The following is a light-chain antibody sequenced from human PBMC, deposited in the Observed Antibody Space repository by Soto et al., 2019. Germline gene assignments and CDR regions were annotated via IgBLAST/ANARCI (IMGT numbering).Light chain of an antibody. CDR1: RSDVGAYNY. CDR3: NSFTSRFTFV. V-gene: IGLV2-14*01. J-gene: IGLJ1*01. Sequence: QSALAQPASVSGSPGQSIAISCTGTRSDVGAYNYVSWYQQHPGKAPKLMISEVTNRPSGVSDRFSGSKSGNTASLTISGLQAEDEADYYCNSFTSRFTFVFGTGTKVTAL. CDR2: EVT.